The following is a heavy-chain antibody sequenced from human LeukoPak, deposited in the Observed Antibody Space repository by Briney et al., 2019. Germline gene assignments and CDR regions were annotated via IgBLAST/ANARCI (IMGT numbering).Heavy chain of an antibody. CDR1: GGTFSSYA. Sequence: ASVKVSCTASGGTFSSYAISWVRQAPGQGLEWVGGIIPIFGTANYAQKFQGRVTITADESTSTAYMELSSLRSEDTAVYYCARTMVRGVIILNWFDPWGQGTLVTVSS. D-gene: IGHD3-10*01. CDR3: ARTMVRGVIILNWFDP. J-gene: IGHJ5*02. V-gene: IGHV1-69*13. CDR2: IIPIFGTA.